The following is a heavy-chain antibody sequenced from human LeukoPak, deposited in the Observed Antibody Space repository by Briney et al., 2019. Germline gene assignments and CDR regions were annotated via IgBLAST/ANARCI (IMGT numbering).Heavy chain of an antibody. CDR2: INHSGST. D-gene: IGHD3-22*01. Sequence: PETLSLTCAVYGGSFSGYYWSWIRQPPGKGLEWIGEINHSGSTNYNPSLKSRVTISVDTSKNQFSLKLSSVTAADTAVYYCARTSHYYDSSGYYYWGQGTLVTVSS. J-gene: IGHJ4*02. CDR1: GGSFSGYY. V-gene: IGHV4-34*01. CDR3: ARTSHYYDSSGYYY.